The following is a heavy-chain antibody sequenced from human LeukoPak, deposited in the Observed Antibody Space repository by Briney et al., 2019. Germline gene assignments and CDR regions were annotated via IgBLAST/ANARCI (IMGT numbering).Heavy chain of an antibody. D-gene: IGHD3-10*01. CDR3: AKDGVLWFGELSD. CDR2: ISYDGSNK. J-gene: IGHJ4*02. V-gene: IGHV3-30*18. CDR1: GFTFSSYG. Sequence: GGSLRLSCAASGFTFSSYGMHWVRQAPGKGLEWVAVISYDGSNKYYADSVKGRFTISRDNSKNTLYLQMNSLRAEDTAVYYCAKDGVLWFGELSDWGQGTLVTVSS.